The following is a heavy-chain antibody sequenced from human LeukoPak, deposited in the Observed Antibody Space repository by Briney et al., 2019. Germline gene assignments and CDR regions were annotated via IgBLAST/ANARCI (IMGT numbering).Heavy chain of an antibody. Sequence: SQTLSLTCTVSGGSISSGGYYWSWIRQPPGKGLEWIGYIYHSGSTYYNPSLKSRVTISVDRSKNQFSLKLSSVTAADTAVYYCARGHGYGKMDDYWGQGTLVTVSS. CDR2: IYHSGST. V-gene: IGHV4-30-2*01. D-gene: IGHD5-18*01. J-gene: IGHJ4*02. CDR3: ARGHGYGKMDDY. CDR1: GGSISSGGYY.